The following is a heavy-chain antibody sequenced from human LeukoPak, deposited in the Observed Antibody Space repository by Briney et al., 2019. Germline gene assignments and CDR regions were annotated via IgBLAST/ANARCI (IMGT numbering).Heavy chain of an antibody. CDR3: ARGLDNYGSGSSD. J-gene: IGHJ4*02. CDR2: ITGSGDTI. V-gene: IGHV3-48*03. CDR1: GFSFSSYE. Sequence: GGSLRLSCSASGFSFSSYEMNWVRQAPGKGLEWISYITGSGDTIYYADSVKGRFTISRDNAKNSLFLQMNSLRAEDTAVYYCARGLDNYGSGSSDWGQGTLVTVSS. D-gene: IGHD3-10*01.